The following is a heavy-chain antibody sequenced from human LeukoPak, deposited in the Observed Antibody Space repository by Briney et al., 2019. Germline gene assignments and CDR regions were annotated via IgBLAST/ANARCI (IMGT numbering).Heavy chain of an antibody. CDR1: GFTVSSNY. V-gene: IGHV3-53*01. CDR2: IYSGGST. D-gene: IGHD4-23*01. Sequence: TGGSLRLSCAASGFTVSSNYVSWVRQAPGKGLEWVSVIYSGGSTYYADSVKGRFTISRDNSKNTLYLQMNSLRAEDTAVYYCARGGGYGGTSGYFDYWGQGTLVTVSS. J-gene: IGHJ4*02. CDR3: ARGGGYGGTSGYFDY.